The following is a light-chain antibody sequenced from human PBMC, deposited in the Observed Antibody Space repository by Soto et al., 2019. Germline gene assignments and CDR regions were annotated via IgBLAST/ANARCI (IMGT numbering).Light chain of an antibody. J-gene: IGKJ1*01. V-gene: IGKV3-20*01. CDR2: AAS. Sequence: EIVLTQSPGTLSLSPGERATLSCRASQSVGSSYLAWYQQKAGQSPRLLIYAASTMAAGIPDRFSGGGSGTDFTLTISRLEPEDFAVYYCQQYSSSPETFGQGTKVEIK. CDR1: QSVGSSY. CDR3: QQYSSSPET.